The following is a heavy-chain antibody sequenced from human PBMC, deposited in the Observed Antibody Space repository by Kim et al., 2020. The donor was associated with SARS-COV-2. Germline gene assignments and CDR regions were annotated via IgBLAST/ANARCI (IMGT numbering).Heavy chain of an antibody. V-gene: IGHV4-4*07. Sequence: PSLRSRVTVSVDTSKNQFSLKLSSVTAADTAVYYCARGHKAGTYRGFDPWGQGTLVTVSS. D-gene: IGHD1-1*01. CDR3: ARGHKAGTYRGFDP. J-gene: IGHJ5*02.